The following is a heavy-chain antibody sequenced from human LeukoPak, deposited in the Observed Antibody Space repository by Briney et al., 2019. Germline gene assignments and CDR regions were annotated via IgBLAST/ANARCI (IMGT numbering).Heavy chain of an antibody. CDR2: IKEDGSAK. J-gene: IGHJ4*02. CDR1: GFTFSSYW. CDR3: TRDTGCSGGACYSFYDY. Sequence: GGSLRLSCAASGFTFSSYWMTWVRQAPGQGLEWVANIKEDGSAKFHVDSVKGRFTISRDNAKNSLYLQMNSLRVEDTAVYYCTRDTGCSGGACYSFYDYWGQGTLVTVSS. D-gene: IGHD2-21*01. V-gene: IGHV3-7*01.